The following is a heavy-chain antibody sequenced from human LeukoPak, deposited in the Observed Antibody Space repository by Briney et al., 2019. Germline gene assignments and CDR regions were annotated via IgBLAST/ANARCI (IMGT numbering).Heavy chain of an antibody. CDR2: INWNGGST. CDR1: GFTFDDYG. Sequence: PGGSLRLSCAASGFTFDDYGMSWVRQAPGKGLEWVSGINWNGGSTGYADSVKGRFTISRDNAKNSLYLQMNSLRAEDTALYYCARAGFLITFGGVISWGQGTLVTVSS. V-gene: IGHV3-20*04. D-gene: IGHD3-16*02. CDR3: ARAGFLITFGGVIS. J-gene: IGHJ5*02.